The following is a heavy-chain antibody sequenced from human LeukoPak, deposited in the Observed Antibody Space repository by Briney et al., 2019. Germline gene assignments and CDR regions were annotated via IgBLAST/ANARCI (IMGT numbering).Heavy chain of an antibody. CDR3: AREPPLREGYTPGPCHH. V-gene: IGHV4-59*01. D-gene: IGHD5-24*01. CDR1: GGSISSYY. CDR2: IYYSGST. J-gene: IGHJ5*02. Sequence: SETLSLTCTVSGGSISSYYWSWIRQPPGKGLEWIGYIYYSGSTNYNPSLKSRVTISVDTPKNQFSLKQSSVTAADTAVYYCAREPPLREGYTPGPCHHWGQGTLVTVSS.